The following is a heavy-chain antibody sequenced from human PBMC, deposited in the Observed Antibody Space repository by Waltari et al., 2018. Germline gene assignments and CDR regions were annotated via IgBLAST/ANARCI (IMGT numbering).Heavy chain of an antibody. Sequence: QVQLVESGGGVVQPGRSLRLSCAASGFTFSSYAMHWVRQAPGKGLEWVAVISYDGSNKYYADSVKGRFTISRDNSKNTLYLQMNSLRAEDTAVYYCARDEGIGPPEGWGQGTLVTVSS. CDR2: ISYDGSNK. D-gene: IGHD6-13*01. CDR1: GFTFSSYA. V-gene: IGHV3-30-3*01. J-gene: IGHJ4*02. CDR3: ARDEGIGPPEG.